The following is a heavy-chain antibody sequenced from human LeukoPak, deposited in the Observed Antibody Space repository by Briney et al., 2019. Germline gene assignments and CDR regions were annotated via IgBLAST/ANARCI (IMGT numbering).Heavy chain of an antibody. V-gene: IGHV3-53*01. J-gene: IGHJ3*02. CDR2: IYSGGST. CDR1: GFTVSNNY. D-gene: IGHD3-9*01. CDR3: ARVGFDILTGYYSAFDI. Sequence: GGSLRLSCAASGFTVSNNYMNWVRQAPGKGLEWVSLIYSGGSTYYADSVKGRFTISRDSSKNTLYLQMNSLRAEDTAVYYCARVGFDILTGYYSAFDIWGQGTMVTVSS.